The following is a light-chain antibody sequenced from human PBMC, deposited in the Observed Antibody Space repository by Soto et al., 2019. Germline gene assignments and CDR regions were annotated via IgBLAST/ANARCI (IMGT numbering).Light chain of an antibody. J-gene: IGKJ4*01. CDR1: QIVNNH. V-gene: IGKV3-11*01. CDR3: QQRHSDLS. CDR2: DAS. Sequence: EIVLTQSPATLSLSPGEGATLSCRASQIVNNHLAWFQQKPGQAPRLLIYDASNRATDIPARFSGSGSGTDFTLTIGSLEPEDFAVYYCQQRHSDLSFGGGTKVEIK.